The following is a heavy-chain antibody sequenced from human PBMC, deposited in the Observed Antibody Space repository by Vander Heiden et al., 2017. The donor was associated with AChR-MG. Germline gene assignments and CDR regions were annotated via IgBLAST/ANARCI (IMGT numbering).Heavy chain of an antibody. CDR1: GGSISSSSYY. J-gene: IGHJ4*02. D-gene: IGHD6-13*01. Sequence: LQLQESGPGLVKPSEILSLPCTVSGGSISSSSYYWGWIRQPPGKGLEWIGSIYYSGSTYYNPSLKSRVIISVDTSKNQFSLKLSSVTAADTAVYYCASGVSRIDYWGQGTLVTVSS. V-gene: IGHV4-39*01. CDR2: IYYSGST. CDR3: ASGVSRIDY.